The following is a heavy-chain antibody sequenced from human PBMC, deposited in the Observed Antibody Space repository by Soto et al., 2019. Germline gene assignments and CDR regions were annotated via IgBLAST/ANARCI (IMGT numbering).Heavy chain of an antibody. V-gene: IGHV2-5*02. CDR1: GFSISTSGVG. D-gene: IGHD3-3*01. CDR3: SHSLWRVYKAVFES. Sequence: QITLEESGPTRVKPTQPLTLTCTFSGFSISTSGVGVGWIRQPPGKALEWLALIYWDDDKRYSPSLKTRLTTXKXTXXNQVVLTMTNMDPVDTATDYCSHSLWRVYKAVFESWGQGTLVTVSS. CDR2: IYWDDDK. J-gene: IGHJ5*01.